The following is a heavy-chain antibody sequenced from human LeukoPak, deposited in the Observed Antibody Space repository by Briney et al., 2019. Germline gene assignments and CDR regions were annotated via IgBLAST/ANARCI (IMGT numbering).Heavy chain of an antibody. V-gene: IGHV1-2*02. J-gene: IGHJ4*02. CDR3: ARGKYYGSGSSVFDY. CDR1: GYTFTGYY. D-gene: IGHD3-10*01. CDR2: INPNSGGT. Sequence: ASVKVSCKASGYTFTGYYMHWVRQAPGQGLEWMGWINPNSGGTNYAQKFQGRVTMTRDTSISTAYMELSRLRSDDTAVSYCARGKYYGSGSSVFDYWGQGTLVTVSS.